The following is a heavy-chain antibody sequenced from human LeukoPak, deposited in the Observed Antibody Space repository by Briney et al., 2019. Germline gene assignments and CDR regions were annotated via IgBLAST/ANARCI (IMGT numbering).Heavy chain of an antibody. CDR1: GYTFTSYD. V-gene: IGHV1-8*01. CDR3: ALVTLELSADAFDI. Sequence: GASVKVSCKASGYTFTSYDINWVRQATGQGLEWMGWMNPNSGNTGYAQKFQGRVTMTRNTSISTAYMELSSLRSEDTAVYYCALVTLELSADAFDIWGQGTMVTVSS. J-gene: IGHJ3*02. CDR2: MNPNSGNT. D-gene: IGHD3-16*02.